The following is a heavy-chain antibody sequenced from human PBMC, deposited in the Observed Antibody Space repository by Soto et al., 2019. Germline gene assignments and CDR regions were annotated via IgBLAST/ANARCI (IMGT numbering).Heavy chain of an antibody. Sequence: VKVSCKASGYTFTSQNMHWVRQAPGQGLEWMGVINPSVGSATYAQKFQGRVTMIRDTSTSTVYMEVSSLRSEDTAVYYCASTLGARFDYWGQGTLVTVSS. CDR1: GYTFTSQN. J-gene: IGHJ4*02. CDR3: ASTLGARFDY. CDR2: INPSVGSA. D-gene: IGHD1-26*01. V-gene: IGHV1-46*03.